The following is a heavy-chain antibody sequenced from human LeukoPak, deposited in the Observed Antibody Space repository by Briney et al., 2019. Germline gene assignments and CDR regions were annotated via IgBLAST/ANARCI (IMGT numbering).Heavy chain of an antibody. CDR1: GFTFSSYE. CDR2: ISSSGSTI. CDR3: AKGGYCSSTSCYFDY. J-gene: IGHJ4*02. V-gene: IGHV3-48*03. D-gene: IGHD2-2*01. Sequence: GGSLRLSCAASGFTFSSYEMNWVRQAPGKGLEWVSYISSSGSTIYYADSVKGRFTISRDNAKNSLYLQMNSLRAEDMALYYCAKGGYCSSTSCYFDYWGQGTLVTVSS.